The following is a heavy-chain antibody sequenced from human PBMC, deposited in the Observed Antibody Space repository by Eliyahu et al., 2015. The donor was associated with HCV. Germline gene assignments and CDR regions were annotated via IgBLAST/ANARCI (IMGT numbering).Heavy chain of an antibody. CDR2: ISAYXGHT. CDR3: VRDQEYDLWDGYSAPRYFFDN. CDR1: GYRXXSYG. D-gene: IGHD3/OR15-3a*01. J-gene: IGHJ4*02. V-gene: IGHV1-18*01. Sequence: QVQLVQSGAEVTKPGASXKVSCKASGYRXXSYGMSWVRQAPGXGLEWMGWISAYXGHTDYAQKFXGRVTMTTDRSTSTAYMEMGSLTSDDTAVYYCVRDQEYDLWDGYSAPRYFFDNWGQGTQVTVSS.